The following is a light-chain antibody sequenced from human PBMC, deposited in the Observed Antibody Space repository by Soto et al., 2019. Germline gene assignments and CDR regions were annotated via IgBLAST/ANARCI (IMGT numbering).Light chain of an antibody. J-gene: IGKJ4*01. Sequence: DIQMTQSPSTLPASVGDRVTITCRASQSIITWLAWFQQAPGKAPKILISDASSSKSGVPSRFSGSGSGTEFTLTISSLQPDDFATYYCQQYHIYPLTFGGGTKVEI. V-gene: IGKV1-5*01. CDR2: DAS. CDR1: QSIITW. CDR3: QQYHIYPLT.